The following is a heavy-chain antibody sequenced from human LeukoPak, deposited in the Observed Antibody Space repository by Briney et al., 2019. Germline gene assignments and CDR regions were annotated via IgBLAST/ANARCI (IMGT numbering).Heavy chain of an antibody. D-gene: IGHD3-10*01. CDR3: ARQVGYYGSGKNDY. J-gene: IGHJ4*02. CDR2: ISAYNGNT. Sequence: ASVKVSCKASGYTFTSYGISWLRQAPGQGLEWMGWISAYNGNTNYAQKLQGRVTMTTDTSTSTAYMELRSLRSDDTAVYYCARQVGYYGSGKNDYWGQGTLVTVSS. CDR1: GYTFTSYG. V-gene: IGHV1-18*01.